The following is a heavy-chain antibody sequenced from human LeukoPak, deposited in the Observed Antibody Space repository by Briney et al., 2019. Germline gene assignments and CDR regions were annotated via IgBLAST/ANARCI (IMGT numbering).Heavy chain of an antibody. V-gene: IGHV3-30*18. CDR2: ISYEGSNK. CDR3: AKAAHCSGGSCYGGYDY. D-gene: IGHD2-15*01. J-gene: IGHJ4*02. Sequence: GGSLRLSCAASGFTFSSYGMHWVRQAPGKGLEWVAVISYEGSNKYYADSVKGRFTISRDNSKNTLYLQMNSLRAEDTAVYYCAKAAHCSGGSCYGGYDYWGQGTLVTVSS. CDR1: GFTFSSYG.